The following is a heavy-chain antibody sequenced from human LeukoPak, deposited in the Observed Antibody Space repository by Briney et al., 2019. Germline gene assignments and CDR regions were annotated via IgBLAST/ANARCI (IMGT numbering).Heavy chain of an antibody. Sequence: GGSLRLSCTASGFTFADHAISWFRQAPGKGLEWVGFTKSKSYGGTTEYAASVQGRFIISRDDSKGIAYLEMNSLKTDDTAVYYCSRRGSLSSGWYFSDHWGQGTLVTVSS. V-gene: IGHV3-49*03. D-gene: IGHD6-19*01. CDR2: TKSKSYGGTT. CDR1: GFTFADHA. CDR3: SRRGSLSSGWYFSDH. J-gene: IGHJ4*02.